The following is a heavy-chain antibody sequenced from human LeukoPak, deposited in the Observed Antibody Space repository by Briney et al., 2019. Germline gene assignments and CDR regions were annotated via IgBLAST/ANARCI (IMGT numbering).Heavy chain of an antibody. V-gene: IGHV4-34*01. CDR2: INHSGST. Sequence: PSETLSLTCAVYGGSFSGYYWSWIRQPPGKGLEWIGEINHSGSTNYNPSLKSRVTISVDTSKNQFSLKLSSVTAADTAVYYCARGPTNRYCSGGSCVRRYYYYMDVWGKGTTVTVSS. J-gene: IGHJ6*03. CDR3: ARGPTNRYCSGGSCVRRYYYYMDV. CDR1: GGSFSGYY. D-gene: IGHD2-15*01.